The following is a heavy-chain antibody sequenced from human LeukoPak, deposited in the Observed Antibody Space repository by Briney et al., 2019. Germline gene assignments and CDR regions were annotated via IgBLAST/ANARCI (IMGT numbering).Heavy chain of an antibody. V-gene: IGHV3-21*01. Sequence: GGSLRLSCAASGFTFSSYGMSWVRQAPGKGLEWVSAISSSSNYIYYADSVKGRFTISRDNAKNSLYLQMNSLRAEDTAVYYCARDPSSGWYLKGWFDPWGQGTLVTVSS. CDR1: GFTFSSYG. CDR3: ARDPSSGWYLKGWFDP. D-gene: IGHD6-19*01. CDR2: ISSSSNYI. J-gene: IGHJ5*02.